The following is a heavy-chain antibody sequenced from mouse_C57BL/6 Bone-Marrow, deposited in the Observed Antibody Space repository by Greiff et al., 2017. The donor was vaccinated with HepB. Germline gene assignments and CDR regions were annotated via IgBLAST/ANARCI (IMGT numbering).Heavy chain of an antibody. CDR1: EYEFPSHD. J-gene: IGHJ1*03. V-gene: IGHV5-2*03. Sequence: EVKLVESGGGLVQPGESLKLSCVSNEYEFPSHDMSWVRKTPEKRLELVAAINSDGGSTYYPDTMERRFLISRDNTKKTLYLQMSSLRSEDTALYYCARRVYGSSYWYFDVWGTGTTGTVSS. D-gene: IGHD1-1*01. CDR3: ARRVYGSSYWYFDV. CDR2: INSDGGST.